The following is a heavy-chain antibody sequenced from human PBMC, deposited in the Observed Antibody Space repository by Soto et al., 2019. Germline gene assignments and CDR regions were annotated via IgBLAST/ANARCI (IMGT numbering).Heavy chain of an antibody. D-gene: IGHD3-10*01. J-gene: IGHJ6*02. CDR2: INYSGRTT. CDR1: GFSFNTYA. V-gene: IGHV3-23*01. Sequence: EVQLLESGGGLVQPGGSLRLSCETSGFSFNTYAMTWVRQAPGMGLEWVAVINYSGRTTFHAQSVKGRFTISRDTSTNTVFLNMDSLRAEDTADYYCVKQRASGKNYYYNMDVWGLGTTVIVSS. CDR3: VKQRASGKNYYYNMDV.